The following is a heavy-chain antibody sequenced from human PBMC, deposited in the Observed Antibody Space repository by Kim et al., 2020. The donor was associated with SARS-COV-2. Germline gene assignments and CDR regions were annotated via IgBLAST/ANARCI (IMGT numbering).Heavy chain of an antibody. D-gene: IGHD3-3*01. CDR3: ERVDMFHDYEFWNGPKYF. J-gene: IGHJ2*01. CDR1: GGSINSHY. CDR2: IYSSENT. Sequence: SETLSLSCNVSGGSINSHYWSWIRQPPGKALEWIGYIYSSENTKYNPSLKSRVTISLDASRNQISLRMSSVTAADTAVYYCERVDMFHDYEFWNGPKYF. V-gene: IGHV4-59*11.